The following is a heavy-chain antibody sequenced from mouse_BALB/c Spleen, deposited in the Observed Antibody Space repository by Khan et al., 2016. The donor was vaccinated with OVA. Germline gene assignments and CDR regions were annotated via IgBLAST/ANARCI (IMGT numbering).Heavy chain of an antibody. D-gene: IGHD1-1*01. J-gene: IGHJ2*01. CDR2: INPSTGYT. Sequence: QVQLKQSGAELAKPGASVKMSCKASGYTFINYWILWVKQRPGQGLEWIGYINPSTGYTEYNQNFKDKATLTADKSSSTAYMQLSSLTSEDSAGYYCARRGRRWDFDYWGQGTTLTVSS. V-gene: IGHV1-7*01. CDR3: ARRGRRWDFDY. CDR1: GYTFINYW.